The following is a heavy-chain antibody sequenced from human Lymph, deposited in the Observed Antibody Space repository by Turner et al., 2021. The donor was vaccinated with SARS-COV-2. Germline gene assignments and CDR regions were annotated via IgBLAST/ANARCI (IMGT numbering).Heavy chain of an antibody. J-gene: IGHJ4*02. CDR2: IKQDGSEK. D-gene: IGHD1-26*01. Sequence: EVQLVESGGGLVQPGGSLRLSCAASGFTFSYYWMGWVRQAPGKGLEWLANIKQDGSEKYYVDSVKGRFTISRDNAKNSLFLQMNSLRAEDTAVYYCARMGSSSWYFDYWGQGTLVTVSS. CDR3: ARMGSSSWYFDY. CDR1: GFTFSYYW. V-gene: IGHV3-7*01.